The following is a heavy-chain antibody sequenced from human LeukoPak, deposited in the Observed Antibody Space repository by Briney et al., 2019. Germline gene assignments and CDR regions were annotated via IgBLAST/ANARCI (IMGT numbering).Heavy chain of an antibody. CDR3: ARDRYYYGSGSYSYYFDY. V-gene: IGHV4-4*07. CDR2: IYTSGST. J-gene: IGHJ4*02. D-gene: IGHD3-10*01. CDR1: GYSISSGYY. Sequence: SETLSPTCTVPGYSISSGYYWSWTRQPAGKGLEWIGRIYTSGSTNYNPSLKSRVTMSVDTSKNQFSLKLSSVTAADTAVYYCARDRYYYGSGSYSYYFDYWGQGTLVTVSS.